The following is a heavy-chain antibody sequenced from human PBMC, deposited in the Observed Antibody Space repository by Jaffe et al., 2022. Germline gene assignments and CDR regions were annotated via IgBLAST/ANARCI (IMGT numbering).Heavy chain of an antibody. CDR1: GFTFDDYA. CDR3: AKGASGRLRWDDAFDI. D-gene: IGHD5-12*01. Sequence: EVQLVESGGVVVQPGGSLRLSCAASGFTFDDYAMHWVRQAPGKGLEWVSLISWDGGSTYYADSVKGRFTISRDNSKNSLYLQMNSLRAEDTALYYCAKGASGRLRWDDAFDIWGQGTMVTVSS. J-gene: IGHJ3*02. V-gene: IGHV3-43D*04. CDR2: ISWDGGST.